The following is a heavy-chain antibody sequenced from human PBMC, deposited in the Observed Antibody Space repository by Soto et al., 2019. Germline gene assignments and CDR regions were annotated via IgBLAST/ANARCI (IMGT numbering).Heavy chain of an antibody. D-gene: IGHD5-12*01. Sequence: EVQLVQSGAEVKKPGESLKISCKGSGYSFTTYWIGWVRQMPGKGLEWMGIIYPGDSDTRYSPSFQGQVTISADKSIXTXXRQWSSLKASDTAMDYCARQVPHIHSGYEIYYCDYWGQGTLVTVSS. V-gene: IGHV5-51*01. CDR2: IYPGDSDT. CDR1: GYSFTTYW. CDR3: ARQVPHIHSGYEIYYCDY. J-gene: IGHJ4*02.